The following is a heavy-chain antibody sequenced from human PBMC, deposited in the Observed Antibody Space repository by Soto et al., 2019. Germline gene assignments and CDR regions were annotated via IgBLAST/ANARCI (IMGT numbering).Heavy chain of an antibody. V-gene: IGHV3-21*06. CDR3: ARHFLITVINNSVGPRRRLAQ. CDR2: ISSTTNYI. CDR1: GFTFTRYS. J-gene: IGHJ4*02. Sequence: PGGSLRLSCAASGFTFTRYSMNWVRQAPGKGLEWVSSISSTTNYIYYGDSMKGRFTISRDNAKNSLYLEMNSLRAEDTAVDDCARHFLITVINNSVGPRRRLAQWGPGTLVTVSS. D-gene: IGHD1-20*01.